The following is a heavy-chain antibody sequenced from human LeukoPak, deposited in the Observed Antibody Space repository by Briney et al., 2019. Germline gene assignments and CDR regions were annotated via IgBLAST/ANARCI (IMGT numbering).Heavy chain of an antibody. J-gene: IGHJ4*02. D-gene: IGHD3-10*01. CDR2: ISGRGGNT. CDR1: GFTFSSYD. V-gene: IGHV3-23*01. Sequence: GGSLRLSCAASGFTFSSYDMSWVRQAPGKGLEWVSAISGRGGNTYYADSVKGRFTISRDNFKNTPYLQMNSLRAEDTAIYYCARDRAYGGDYDYWGQGTLVTASS. CDR3: ARDRAYGGDYDY.